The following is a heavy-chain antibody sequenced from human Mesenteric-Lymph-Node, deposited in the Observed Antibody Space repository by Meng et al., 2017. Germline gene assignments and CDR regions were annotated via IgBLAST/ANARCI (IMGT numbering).Heavy chain of an antibody. D-gene: IGHD1-26*01. J-gene: IGHJ3*02. V-gene: IGHV1-18*01. Sequence: ASVKVSCKASGYTFTSHGISWVRQAPGQGLEWMGWISAYNGNTNYAQKLQGRVTMTTDTSTSTAYMELRSLRSDDTAVYYCARDLGGSYYQIGAFDIWGQGTMVTVSS. CDR1: GYTFTSHG. CDR2: ISAYNGNT. CDR3: ARDLGGSYYQIGAFDI.